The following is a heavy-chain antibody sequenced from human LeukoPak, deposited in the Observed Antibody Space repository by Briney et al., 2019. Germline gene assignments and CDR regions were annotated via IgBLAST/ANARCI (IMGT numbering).Heavy chain of an antibody. CDR3: ARGILTGPIYAFDI. Sequence: SETLSLTCTVSGGSISSYYWSWIRQPPGKGLEWIGYIYYSGSTNYNPSLKSRVTISVDTSKNQFSLKLSSVTAADTAVYYCARGILTGPIYAFDIWGQGQWSPSLQ. V-gene: IGHV4-59*01. J-gene: IGHJ3*02. CDR1: GGSISSYY. D-gene: IGHD3-9*01. CDR2: IYYSGST.